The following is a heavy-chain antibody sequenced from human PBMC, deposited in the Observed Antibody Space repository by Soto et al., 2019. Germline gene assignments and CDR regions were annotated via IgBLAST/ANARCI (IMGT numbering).Heavy chain of an antibody. Sequence: QVQLVQSGAEGTKPGASVKVSCKASGYNFTSYDINWVRQATGQGLEWMGWMNPNSGNTGYAQKFQGRVTMTRNTSISTAYMELSSLSSEDTAVYYCARGINYYASGDDAFDIWGQGTMVTVSS. V-gene: IGHV1-8*01. D-gene: IGHD3-10*01. CDR1: GYNFTSYD. J-gene: IGHJ3*02. CDR2: MNPNSGNT. CDR3: ARGINYYASGDDAFDI.